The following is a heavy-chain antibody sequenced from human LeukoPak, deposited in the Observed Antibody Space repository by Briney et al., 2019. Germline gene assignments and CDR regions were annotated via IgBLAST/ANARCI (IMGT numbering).Heavy chain of an antibody. Sequence: GGSLRLSCAASGFTFSDYYMSWIRQAPGKGLEWVSYISSSGSTICYADSVKGRFTISRDNAKNSLYLQMNSLRAEDTAVYYCARAAYTVTTIDYWGQGTLVTVSS. V-gene: IGHV3-11*04. J-gene: IGHJ4*02. CDR1: GFTFSDYY. CDR2: ISSSGSTI. D-gene: IGHD4-17*01. CDR3: ARAAYTVTTIDY.